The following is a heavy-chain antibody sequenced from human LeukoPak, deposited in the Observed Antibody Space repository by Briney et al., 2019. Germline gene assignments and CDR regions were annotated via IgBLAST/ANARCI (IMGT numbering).Heavy chain of an antibody. CDR1: GFTFSTFG. J-gene: IGHJ3*02. Sequence: GGSLRLSCATSGFTFSTFGMSWVRQAPGKGLEWVSAISGSGGSTYYADSVRGRFTISRDNSKSTLYLQMNSLRAEDTAVYYCARDHHRRLYDSQARDTFDIWGQGTMVTVSS. V-gene: IGHV3-23*01. CDR2: ISGSGGST. D-gene: IGHD3-22*01. CDR3: ARDHHRRLYDSQARDTFDI.